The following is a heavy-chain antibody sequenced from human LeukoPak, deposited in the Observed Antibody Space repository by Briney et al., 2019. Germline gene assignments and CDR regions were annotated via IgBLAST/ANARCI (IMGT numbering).Heavy chain of an antibody. Sequence: GGSLRLSCEASGFSFSYYWLTWVRQAPGKGLEWVANIKQDGSEKYYVDSVKGRFTISRDNAKNSLYLQMNSLRVEDTAVYYCATYSSLNRREFQFWGQGTLLTVSS. CDR1: GFSFSYYW. D-gene: IGHD3-22*01. CDR3: ATYSSLNRREFQF. J-gene: IGHJ1*01. V-gene: IGHV3-7*01. CDR2: IKQDGSEK.